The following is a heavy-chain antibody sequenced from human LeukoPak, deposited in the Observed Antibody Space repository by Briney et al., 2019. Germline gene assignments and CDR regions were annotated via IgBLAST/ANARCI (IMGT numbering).Heavy chain of an antibody. D-gene: IGHD2-21*02. V-gene: IGHV3-48*02. Sequence: GRSLRLSCAASGFTFSNYNMNWVRQAPGKGLEGVSYISSGRSAIYYADSVKGRFTISRDNAKNSLYLQMNSLRDEDTAVYYCARAKNSDYYYVDYWGQGTLVTVSS. CDR2: ISSGRSAI. CDR1: GFTFSNYN. J-gene: IGHJ4*02. CDR3: ARAKNSDYYYVDY.